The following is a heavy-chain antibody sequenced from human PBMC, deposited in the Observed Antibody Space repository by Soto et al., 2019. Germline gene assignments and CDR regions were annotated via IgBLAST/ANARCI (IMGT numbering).Heavy chain of an antibody. D-gene: IGHD6-13*01. Sequence: GGSMRLSCAASGFTFSSYGMHWVRQAPGKGLEWVAVISYDGSNKYYADSVKGRFTISRDNSKNTLYLQMNSLRAEDTAVYYCAKDGWGSSWYVDYYGMDVWGQGTTVTVSS. CDR1: GFTFSSYG. J-gene: IGHJ6*02. CDR2: ISYDGSNK. V-gene: IGHV3-30*18. CDR3: AKDGWGSSWYVDYYGMDV.